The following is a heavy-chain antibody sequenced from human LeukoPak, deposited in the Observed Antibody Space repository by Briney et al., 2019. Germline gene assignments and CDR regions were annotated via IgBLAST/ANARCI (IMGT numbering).Heavy chain of an antibody. CDR1: GFTFSSYW. Sequence: GGSLSLSCAASGFTFSSYWLHWVRHAQGKGLVWVSSINRDRSSTTYADSVKGRLTISRDNAKNTLYLQMSSLRAEDTAVYYCARDMRGIGAFDIWGQGTMVTVSS. CDR2: INRDRSST. CDR3: ARDMRGIGAFDI. V-gene: IGHV3-74*01. J-gene: IGHJ3*02. D-gene: IGHD3-16*01.